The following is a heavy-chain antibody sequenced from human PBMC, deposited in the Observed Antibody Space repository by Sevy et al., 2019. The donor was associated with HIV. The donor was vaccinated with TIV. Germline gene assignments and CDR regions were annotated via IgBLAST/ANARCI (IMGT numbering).Heavy chain of an antibody. J-gene: IGHJ4*02. CDR1: GFTFSNYA. D-gene: IGHD7-27*01. CDR3: TNSLGGY. CDR2: LSGSGGST. Sequence: GGSLRLSCAASGFTFSNYAMSWVRQAPGKGLEWVSTLSGSGGSTYYADSVQGRFNVSRDNSKRTLYLQMNNLRVEDTATYYCTNSLGGYWGQGTLVTVSS. V-gene: IGHV3-23*01.